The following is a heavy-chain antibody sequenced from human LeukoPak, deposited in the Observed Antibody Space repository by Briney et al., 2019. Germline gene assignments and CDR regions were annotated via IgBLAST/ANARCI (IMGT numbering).Heavy chain of an antibody. CDR3: ARDGRRDGYTDFDY. V-gene: IGHV1-2*06. Sequence: ASVKVSCKASGYTFTGYYMHWVRQAPGQGLEWMGRINPNSGGTNYAQKFQGRVTMTRDTSISTAYMELSRLRSDDTAVYYCARDGRRDGYTDFDYWGQGTLVTVSS. J-gene: IGHJ4*02. CDR1: GYTFTGYY. CDR2: INPNSGGT. D-gene: IGHD5-24*01.